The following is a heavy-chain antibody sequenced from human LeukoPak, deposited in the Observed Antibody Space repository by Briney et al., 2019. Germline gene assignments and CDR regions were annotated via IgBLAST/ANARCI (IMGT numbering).Heavy chain of an antibody. CDR1: GFTFSSCA. CDR3: AKDFYSGSYYYFDY. J-gene: IGHJ4*02. D-gene: IGHD1-26*01. CDR2: ISGSGDNT. Sequence: PGGSLRLSCAASGFTFSSCAMNWVHQAPGTGLEWVSSISGSGDNTYYADSVKGRFTISRDNSKDMLYLQMNSLRGEDTALYYCAKDFYSGSYYYFDYWGQGTLVTVSS. V-gene: IGHV3-23*01.